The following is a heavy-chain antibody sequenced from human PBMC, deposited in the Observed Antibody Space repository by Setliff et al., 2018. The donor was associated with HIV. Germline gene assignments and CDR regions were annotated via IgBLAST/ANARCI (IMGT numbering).Heavy chain of an antibody. CDR1: GGSISSYY. CDR2: IHSS. Sequence: SETLSLTCTVSGGSISSYYWSWIRQPPGKGLEWIGNIHSSDNNPSLKSRVTLSVDTSKHQFSLKLSSVTAADTAVYYCARVQMAYAAFDVWGQGTMVTVSS. CDR3: ARVQMAYAAFDV. J-gene: IGHJ3*01. V-gene: IGHV4-59*01. D-gene: IGHD4-17*01.